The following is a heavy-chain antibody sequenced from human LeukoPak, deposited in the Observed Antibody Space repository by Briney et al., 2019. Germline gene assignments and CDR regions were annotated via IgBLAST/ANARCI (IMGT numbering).Heavy chain of an antibody. CDR3: ARGSGIYSYFDS. D-gene: IGHD1-26*01. CDR2: ISAYNGNT. J-gene: IGHJ4*02. Sequence: ASVKVSCKASGYTFTNYGITWVRQAPGQGLEWMGWISAYNGNTNYAQKFQDRVNMTTDTSTSTAYMELRSLRSDDTALYYCARGSGIYSYFDSWGQGTLVTVSS. CDR1: GYTFTNYG. V-gene: IGHV1-18*01.